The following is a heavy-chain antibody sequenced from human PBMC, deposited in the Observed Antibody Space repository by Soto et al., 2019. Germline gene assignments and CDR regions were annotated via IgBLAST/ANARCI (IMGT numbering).Heavy chain of an antibody. CDR3: ARGDRGAFDL. D-gene: IGHD1-26*01. V-gene: IGHV3-74*01. Sequence: EVQLLESGGGLVQPGESLRLSCAASGFTFSYYWMHWVRQAPGMGLVWVSRIHSDGSSTTYAESVKGRFTISRDNARNTLYLQMNSLRAEDTAVYYCARGDRGAFDLWGQGTVLTVSS. CDR1: GFTFSYYW. J-gene: IGHJ3*01. CDR2: IHSDGSST.